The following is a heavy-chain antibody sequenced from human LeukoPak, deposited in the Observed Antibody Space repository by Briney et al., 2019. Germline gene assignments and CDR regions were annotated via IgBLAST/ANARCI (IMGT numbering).Heavy chain of an antibody. V-gene: IGHV3-23*01. CDR3: AKEGGAAAGTRRFDY. J-gene: IGHJ4*02. D-gene: IGHD6-13*01. CDR2: ICGSGGST. CDR1: GFTFSSYA. Sequence: GGSLRLSCAASGFTFSSYAMSWVRQAPGKGLEWVSAICGSGGSTYYADSVKGRFTISRNYSKNTLYLQMNSLRAEDTAVYYCAKEGGAAAGTRRFDYWGQGTLVTVSS.